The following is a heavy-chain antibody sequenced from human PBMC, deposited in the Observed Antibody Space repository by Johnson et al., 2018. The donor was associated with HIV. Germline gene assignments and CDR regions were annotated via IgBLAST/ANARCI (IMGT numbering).Heavy chain of an antibody. Sequence: QVQLVESGGGVVQPGRSLRLSCAASGFTFGSFGMHWVRQAPGKGLEWVAVISYDGSNKYYADSVKGRFTISRDNSKNTLYLQINSLRAEDTAVYYWATFDAFDIWGQGTMVTVSS. J-gene: IGHJ3*02. CDR2: ISYDGSNK. CDR1: GFTFGSFG. CDR3: ATFDAFDI. V-gene: IGHV3-30*03.